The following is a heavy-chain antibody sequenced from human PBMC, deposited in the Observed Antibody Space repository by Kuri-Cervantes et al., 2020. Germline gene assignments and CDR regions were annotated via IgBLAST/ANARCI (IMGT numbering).Heavy chain of an antibody. CDR2: IKSKTDGGTT. J-gene: IGHJ4*02. D-gene: IGHD6-19*01. CDR1: GFTFSSYA. CDR3: TTSPERAVAGRLDYFDY. V-gene: IGHV3-15*01. Sequence: GESLKISCAASGFTFSSYAMSWVRQAPGKGLEWVGRIKSKTDGGTTDYAAPVKGRFTISRDDSKNTLYLQMNSLKTEDTAVYYCTTSPERAVAGRLDYFDYWGQGTLVTVSS.